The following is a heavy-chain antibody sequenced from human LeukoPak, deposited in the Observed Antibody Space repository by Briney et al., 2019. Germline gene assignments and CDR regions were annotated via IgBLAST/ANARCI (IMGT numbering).Heavy chain of an antibody. CDR3: AKDAIVVVPAARKGKGDYYFDY. V-gene: IGHV3-30*02. CDR1: GFTFSSYG. J-gene: IGHJ4*02. D-gene: IGHD2-2*01. Sequence: PGGSLRLSCAASGFTFSSYGMHWVRQAPGKGLEWVAFIRYDGSNKYYADSVKGRFTISRDNSKNTLYLQMNSLRAEDTAVYYCAKDAIVVVPAARKGKGDYYFDYWGQGTLVTVSS. CDR2: IRYDGSNK.